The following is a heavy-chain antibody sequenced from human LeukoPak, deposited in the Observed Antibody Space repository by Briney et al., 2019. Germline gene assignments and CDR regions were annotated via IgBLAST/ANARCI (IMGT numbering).Heavy chain of an antibody. J-gene: IGHJ5*02. Sequence: SGPTLVKPTQSLTLTCTFSGISLSTSGVGVCCIRQPPDKPLERLAMIYWDDDKRYRPSLKSRLTISKDTSKSQVVLTMTNMDPVDTATYYCVHKYEKAPAVPKAWGQGALVTVSS. CDR3: VHKYEKAPAVPKA. D-gene: IGHD2-2*01. CDR1: GISLSTSGVG. V-gene: IGHV2-5*02. CDR2: IYWDDDK.